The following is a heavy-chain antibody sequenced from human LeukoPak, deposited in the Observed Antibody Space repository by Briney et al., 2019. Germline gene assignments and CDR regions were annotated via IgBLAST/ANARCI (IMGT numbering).Heavy chain of an antibody. V-gene: IGHV4-34*01. D-gene: IGHD3-10*01. CDR3: ARLTKNDSGSFRFGKKKRGYMDV. J-gene: IGHJ6*03. Sequence: SGTLSLTCAVYRGSFSGYYWSWIRQPPGKGLEWIGEINHSGSTNYNPSLKSRVTISVDTSKNQFSLKLSSVTAADTAVYYCARLTKNDSGSFRFGKKKRGYMDVWGKGTTVTISS. CDR2: INHSGST. CDR1: RGSFSGYY.